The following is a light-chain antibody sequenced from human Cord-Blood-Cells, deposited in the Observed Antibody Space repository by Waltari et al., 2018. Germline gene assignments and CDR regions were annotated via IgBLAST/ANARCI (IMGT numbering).Light chain of an antibody. J-gene: IGLJ1*01. CDR1: SSDVGSYNL. V-gene: IGLV2-23*01. CDR3: CSYAGSSTYYV. CDR2: EGS. Sequence: QSALTQPASVSGSPGQSITISCTGTSSDVGSYNLVSWYQQHPGKAPNLMIYEGSKRPSGVSNRFAGSKSGNTASLTISGLQAEDEANYYCCSYAGSSTYYVFGPGTKVTVL.